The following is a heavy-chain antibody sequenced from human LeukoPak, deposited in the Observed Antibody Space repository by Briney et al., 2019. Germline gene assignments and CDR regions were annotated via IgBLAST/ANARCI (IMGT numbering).Heavy chain of an antibody. CDR3: ARVAGYCSGGSCYSFGWFDP. CDR1: GGSISRYY. D-gene: IGHD2-15*01. Sequence: SETPSLTCTVSGGSISRYYWSWIRQPAGKGMEWMGRIYTSGSTNYNPSLKSRVTMSVDTSKNQFSLKLSSVTAADTAVYYCARVAGYCSGGSCYSFGWFDPWGQGTLVTVSS. V-gene: IGHV4-4*07. J-gene: IGHJ5*02. CDR2: IYTSGST.